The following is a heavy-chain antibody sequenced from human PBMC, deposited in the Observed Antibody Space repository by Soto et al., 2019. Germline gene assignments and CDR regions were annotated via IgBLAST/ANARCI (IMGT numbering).Heavy chain of an antibody. CDR3: ARSQGSSTSLEIYFYYYYGMDD. Sequence: QVQLVQSGAEVKKPGSSVKVSCKASGGTFSSYAISWVRQAPGQGLEWMGGIIHISGTANYAQKFQGRVTITADESTSPAYKELRSLRSEDTAVYYCARSQGSSTSLEIYFYYYYGMDDCGQGTTVTVSS. CDR1: GGTFSSYA. J-gene: IGHJ6*02. D-gene: IGHD2-2*01. V-gene: IGHV1-69*01. CDR2: IIHISGTA.